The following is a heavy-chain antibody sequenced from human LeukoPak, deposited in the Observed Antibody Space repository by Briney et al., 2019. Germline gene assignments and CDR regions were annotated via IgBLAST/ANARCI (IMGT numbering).Heavy chain of an antibody. Sequence: PSETLSLTCAVYGGSFSGYYWSWIRQPPGKGLEWIGEINHSGSTNYNPYLKSRVTISVDTSKNQFSLKLSSVTAAHTAVYYSVTLEDSGSYSFDYWGQGTLVTVSS. J-gene: IGHJ4*02. CDR3: VTLEDSGSYSFDY. CDR2: INHSGST. D-gene: IGHD1-26*01. CDR1: GGSFSGYY. V-gene: IGHV4-34*01.